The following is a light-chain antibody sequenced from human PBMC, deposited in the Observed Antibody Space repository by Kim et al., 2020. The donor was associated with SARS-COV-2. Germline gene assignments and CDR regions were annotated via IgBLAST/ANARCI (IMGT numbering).Light chain of an antibody. J-gene: IGLJ1*01. CDR2: DKN. V-gene: IGLV3-19*01. CDR3: NSRDSSGNSYF. CDR1: SLRTYY. Sequence: SSELTQDPAVSVALGQTVRITCQGDSLRTYYASWYQQKPGQAPVLVIYDKNNRPSGIPDRFSASSSGNTASLTITGAQAEDEADYYCNSRDSSGNSYFFG.